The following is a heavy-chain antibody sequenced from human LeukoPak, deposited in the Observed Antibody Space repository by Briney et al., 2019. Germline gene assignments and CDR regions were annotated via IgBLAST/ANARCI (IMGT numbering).Heavy chain of an antibody. CDR1: GYTFTGYY. D-gene: IGHD3-9*01. CDR3: ARGRYDILTGESPIFDY. Sequence: GASVKVSCKASGYTFTGYYMHWVRQAPGQGLEWMGWINPNSGGTNYAQKFQGRVTMTRDTSISTAYMELSRLRSDDTAVYYCARGRYDILTGESPIFDYWGQGTLVTVSS. V-gene: IGHV1-2*02. J-gene: IGHJ4*02. CDR2: INPNSGGT.